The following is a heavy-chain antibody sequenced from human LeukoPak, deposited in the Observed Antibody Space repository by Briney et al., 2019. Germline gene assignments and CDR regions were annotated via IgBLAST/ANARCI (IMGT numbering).Heavy chain of an antibody. CDR1: GGSFRGYY. J-gene: IGHJ5*02. V-gene: IGHV4-34*01. Sequence: SETLSLTCAVYGGSFRGYYWSWIRQPPGKGLEWLGEINRSGSTNYNPSLKSRVTISVDTSKSQFSLKLSSVTAADTAVYYCARRFDIVVVPAAKGAWFDPWGQGTLVTVSS. CDR3: ARRFDIVVVPAAKGAWFDP. CDR2: INRSGST. D-gene: IGHD2-2*01.